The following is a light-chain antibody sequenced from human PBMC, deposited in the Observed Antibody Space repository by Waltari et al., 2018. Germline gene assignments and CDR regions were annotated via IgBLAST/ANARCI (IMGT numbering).Light chain of an antibody. CDR2: DVN. Sequence: QSALTQPASVSGSPGPSIAISCTGTSSYVGAYDYVSWYQQHPGKAPKLIIFDVNYRPSGVSNLFSSSKSGNTASLTISGLQPEDEADYYCSSYLSTNTEVFGGGTKVTVL. CDR3: SSYLSTNTEV. CDR1: SSYVGAYDY. V-gene: IGLV2-14*03. J-gene: IGLJ2*01.